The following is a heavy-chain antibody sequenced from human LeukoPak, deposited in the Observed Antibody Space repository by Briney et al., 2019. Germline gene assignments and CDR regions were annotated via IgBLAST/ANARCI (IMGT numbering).Heavy chain of an antibody. V-gene: IGHV3-33*03. CDR2: IWYDGSNK. CDR1: GFTFSSYG. D-gene: IGHD3-10*01. CDR3: AEGSMVPGY. J-gene: IGHJ4*02. Sequence: GGSLRLSCAASGFTFSSYGMHWVRQAPGKGLEWVAVIWYDGSNKYYADSVKGRFTISRDNAKNSLYLQMNSLRAEDTAVYYCAEGSMVPGYWGQGTLVTVSS.